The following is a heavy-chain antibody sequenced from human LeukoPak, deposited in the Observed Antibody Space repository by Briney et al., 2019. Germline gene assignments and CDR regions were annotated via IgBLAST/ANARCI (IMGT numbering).Heavy chain of an antibody. J-gene: IGHJ5*02. Sequence: GGSLRLSCAASGFTFSSYSMNWVRQAPGKGLEWVSSISSSSSYIYYADSVKGRFTISRDNAKNSLYLQMNSLRAEDTAVYYCARGPDYDFWSGYSPGADWFDPWGQGTLVTVSS. CDR3: ARGPDYDFWSGYSPGADWFDP. D-gene: IGHD3-3*01. CDR1: GFTFSSYS. V-gene: IGHV3-21*01. CDR2: ISSSSSYI.